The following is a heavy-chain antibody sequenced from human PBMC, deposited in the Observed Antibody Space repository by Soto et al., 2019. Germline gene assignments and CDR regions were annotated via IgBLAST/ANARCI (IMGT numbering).Heavy chain of an antibody. CDR2: IYPGDSDT. D-gene: IGHD4-17*01. CDR1: GYSVTSYW. Sequence: GESLKISCKGSGYSVTSYWIGWVRQMPGKGLEWMGIIYPGDSDTRYSPSFQGQVTISADESISTAYLQWSSLKASDTAMYYCTRRDGDYELDAFDIWGQGTMVTVSS. J-gene: IGHJ3*02. CDR3: TRRDGDYELDAFDI. V-gene: IGHV5-51*01.